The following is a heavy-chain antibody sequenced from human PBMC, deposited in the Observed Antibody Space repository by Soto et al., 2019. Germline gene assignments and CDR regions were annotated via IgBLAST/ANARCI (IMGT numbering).Heavy chain of an antibody. V-gene: IGHV4-59*01. D-gene: IGHD3-16*01. CDR3: AREARRGRDPDAFDI. Sequence: SETLSLTCTVSGGSISSYYWSWIRQPPGKGLEWIGYIYYSGSTNYNPSLKSRVTISVDTSKNQFSLKLSSVTAADTAVYYCAREARRGRDPDAFDIWGQGTMVTVSS. CDR1: GGSISSYY. CDR2: IYYSGST. J-gene: IGHJ3*02.